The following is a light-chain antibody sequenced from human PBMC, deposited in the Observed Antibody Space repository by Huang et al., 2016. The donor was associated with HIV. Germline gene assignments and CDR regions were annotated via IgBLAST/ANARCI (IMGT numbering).Light chain of an antibody. J-gene: IGKJ4*01. CDR1: QSIGTN. V-gene: IGKV3-15*01. CDR2: GAS. Sequence: IVLTQSPATLSVSPGEGATLSCRASQSIGTNLAWYHQRRGQAPRLLIYGASTRATGVPARFSGSGSGTEFTLTLSSLQSEDFAMYYCQQYNNWPPLTFGGGTKVVI. CDR3: QQYNNWPPLT.